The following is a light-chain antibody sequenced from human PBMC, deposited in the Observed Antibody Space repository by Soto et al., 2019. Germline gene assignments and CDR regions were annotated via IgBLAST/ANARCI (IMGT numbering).Light chain of an antibody. CDR1: TFNIGNNF. CDR2: DNN. J-gene: IGLJ1*01. Sequence: PVLTQPPSVSAAPGQKVTISCSGSTFNIGNNFVSWCQQLPGTAPKVLIYDNNQRPSGLPDRFSASKSGTSATLVITGLQPGCGVVDYCGALDSTGSAYVCGAGTKVTAL. V-gene: IGLV1-51*01. CDR3: GALDSTGSAYV.